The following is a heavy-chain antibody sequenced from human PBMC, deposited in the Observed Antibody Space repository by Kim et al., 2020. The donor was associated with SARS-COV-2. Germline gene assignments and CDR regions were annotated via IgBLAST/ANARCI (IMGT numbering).Heavy chain of an antibody. Sequence: ASVKVSCKASVYTFTSYYMHWVRQAPGQGLEWMGIINPSGGSTSYAQKFQGRVTMTRDTSTSTVYMELSSLRSEDTAVYYCARVPLNEDSDYWGQGTLVTVSS. V-gene: IGHV1-46*01. J-gene: IGHJ4*02. CDR3: ARVPLNEDSDY. D-gene: IGHD1-1*01. CDR2: INPSGGST. CDR1: VYTFTSYY.